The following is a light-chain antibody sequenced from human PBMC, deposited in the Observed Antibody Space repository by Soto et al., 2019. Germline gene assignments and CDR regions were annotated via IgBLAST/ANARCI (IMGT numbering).Light chain of an antibody. CDR3: QQLNSYPRT. CDR1: QVISSY. V-gene: IGKV1-9*01. Sequence: DIQLTQSPSFLSASVADRFTITCRASQVISSYLAWYQQKPGKAPKLLIYAASTLQSGVPSRFSGSGSGTEFTLTISSLQPEDFATYYCQQLNSYPRTFGQGTKLEIK. CDR2: AAS. J-gene: IGKJ2*01.